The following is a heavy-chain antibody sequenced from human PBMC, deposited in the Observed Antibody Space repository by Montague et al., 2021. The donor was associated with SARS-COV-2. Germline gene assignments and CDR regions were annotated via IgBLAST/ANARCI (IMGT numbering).Heavy chain of an antibody. V-gene: IGHV4-4*07. J-gene: IGHJ6*02. CDR2: IYSSGST. CDR3: ARAGPRSYYYGSGTYTWGCYGMDV. D-gene: IGHD3-10*01. CDR1: GGSISSYY. Sequence: SETLSLTCTVSGGSISSYYWSWIRQPAGKGLEWIGRIYSSGSTNYNPSLKSRVTMSVDTSKNQFSLKLSSVTAADTALYFCARAGPRSYYYGSGTYTWGCYGMDVWGQGTTVTVSS.